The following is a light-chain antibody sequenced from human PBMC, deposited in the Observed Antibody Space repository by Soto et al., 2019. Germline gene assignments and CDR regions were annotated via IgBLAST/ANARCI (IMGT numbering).Light chain of an antibody. Sequence: EIVMTQSPATLSVSPGERATLSCRASQSVSSNLAWYQQKPGQAPRLLIYGASTRATGIPARFSGSGSGTHFSLAISSLQPEDIATYYCQQYDSLPITFGQGTRLEIK. J-gene: IGKJ5*01. CDR3: QQYDSLPIT. CDR2: GAS. V-gene: IGKV3-15*01. CDR1: QSVSSN.